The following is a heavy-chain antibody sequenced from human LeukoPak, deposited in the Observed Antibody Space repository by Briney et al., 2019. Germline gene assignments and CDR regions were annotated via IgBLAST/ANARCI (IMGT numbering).Heavy chain of an antibody. D-gene: IGHD2-15*01. V-gene: IGHV3-53*01. CDR3: AKDLRGVVVAVDFDY. J-gene: IGHJ4*02. CDR1: GFTVSSNY. Sequence: PGGSLRLSCAASGFTVSSNYMSWVRQAPGKGLEWVSVIYSGGSTYYADSVKGRFTISRDNSKNTLYLQMNSLRAEDTAVYYCAKDLRGVVVAVDFDYWGQGTLVTVSS. CDR2: IYSGGST.